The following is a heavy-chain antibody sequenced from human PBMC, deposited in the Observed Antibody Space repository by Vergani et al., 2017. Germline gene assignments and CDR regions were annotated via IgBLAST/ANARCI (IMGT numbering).Heavy chain of an antibody. CDR1: GYSISSGYY. V-gene: IGHV4-38-2*01. J-gene: IGHJ4*02. CDR2: IHHSGST. D-gene: IGHD2-21*02. Sequence: QVQLQESGPGLVKPSETLSLTCAVSGYSISSGYYWGWLRQPPGKGLEWIGSIHHSGSTYYNPSLKSRVTISVDTSKNQLSLKLSSVTAADTAVYYCARQNCSGDCLDFDYWGQGTLVTVSS. CDR3: ARQNCSGDCLDFDY.